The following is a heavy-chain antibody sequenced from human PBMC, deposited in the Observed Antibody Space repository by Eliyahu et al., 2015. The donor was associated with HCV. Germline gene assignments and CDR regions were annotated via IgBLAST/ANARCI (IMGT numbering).Heavy chain of an antibody. CDR1: GFTFSSYA. D-gene: IGHD3-3*01. CDR3: AKGPAPFYDFWSGYYFDY. J-gene: IGHJ4*02. V-gene: IGHV3-23*01. Sequence: EVQLLESGGGLVQPGGSLRLSCAASGFTFSSYAMSWVRQAPGXGLEWVSAISGSGGSTYYADSVKGRFTISRDNSKNTLYLQMNSLRAEDTAVYYCAKGPAPFYDFWSGYYFDYWGQGTLVTVSS. CDR2: ISGSGGST.